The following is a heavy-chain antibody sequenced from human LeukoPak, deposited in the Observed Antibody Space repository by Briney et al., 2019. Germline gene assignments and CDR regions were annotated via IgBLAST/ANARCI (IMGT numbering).Heavy chain of an antibody. J-gene: IGHJ5*02. D-gene: IGHD2-2*01. Sequence: SETLSLTCAVYGGSFSGYYWSWIRQPPGKGLEWIGEINHSGSTNYNPSLKSRVTISVDTSKNQFSLKLSSVTAADTAVYYCARGPQNVVVPAAHWFDPWGQGTLVNVSS. V-gene: IGHV4-34*01. CDR2: INHSGST. CDR3: ARGPQNVVVPAAHWFDP. CDR1: GGSFSGYY.